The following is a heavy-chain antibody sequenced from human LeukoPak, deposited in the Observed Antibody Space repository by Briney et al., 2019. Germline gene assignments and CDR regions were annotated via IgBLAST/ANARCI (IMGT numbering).Heavy chain of an antibody. CDR2: IKKDGSQQ. D-gene: IGHD5-24*01. V-gene: IGHV3-7*01. CDR1: GFTFSSYW. Sequence: PGGSLRLSCAASGFTFSSYWMSWVRQAPGKGLEWVATIKKDGSQQYYMDSVKGRFTISRDNAKNSVYLQINSLRAEDTAVYYCARDRGWLQSDYWGQGTLVSVSS. CDR3: ARDRGWLQSDY. J-gene: IGHJ4*02.